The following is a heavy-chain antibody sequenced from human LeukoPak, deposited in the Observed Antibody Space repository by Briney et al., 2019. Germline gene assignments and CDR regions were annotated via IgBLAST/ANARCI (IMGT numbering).Heavy chain of an antibody. CDR1: GGCFSGYY. Sequence: SETLSLTCAVYGGCFSGYYWSWIRQHPGKGLEWIGYIYYSGSTYYNPSLKSRVTISVDTSKNQFSLKLSSVTAADTAAYYCATYYYDSSGYYPPGNWGQGTLVTVSS. CDR3: ATYYYDSSGYYPPGN. CDR2: IYYSGST. V-gene: IGHV4-31*11. D-gene: IGHD3-22*01. J-gene: IGHJ4*02.